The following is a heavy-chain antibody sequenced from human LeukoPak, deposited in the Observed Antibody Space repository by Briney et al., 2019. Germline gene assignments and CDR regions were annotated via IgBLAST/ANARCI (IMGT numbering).Heavy chain of an antibody. CDR3: ARDLDFVVVVAATLDY. V-gene: IGHV3-30*01. CDR1: GFTFSSYA. D-gene: IGHD2-15*01. J-gene: IGHJ4*02. Sequence: GGSLRLSCAASGFTFSSYAMHWVRQAPGKGLEWVAVISYDGSNKYCADSVKGRFTISRDNSKNTLYLQMNSLRAEDTAVYYCARDLDFVVVVAATLDYWGQGTLVTVSS. CDR2: ISYDGSNK.